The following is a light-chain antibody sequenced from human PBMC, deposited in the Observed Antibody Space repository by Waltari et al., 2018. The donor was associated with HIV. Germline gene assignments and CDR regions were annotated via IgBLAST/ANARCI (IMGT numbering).Light chain of an antibody. CDR2: DNN. J-gene: IGLJ3*02. CDR1: SSNLGSNR. V-gene: IGLV1-51*01. CDR3: GTWDSRLSGVV. Sequence: QSVLTQPPSVSAAPGQKVTISCSGSSSNLGSNRVSWYQQLPATAPKLLIYDNNNRPSGIPDRFSGSKSGTSATLGITGLQTGDEADYYCGTWDSRLSGVVFGGGTKLTVL.